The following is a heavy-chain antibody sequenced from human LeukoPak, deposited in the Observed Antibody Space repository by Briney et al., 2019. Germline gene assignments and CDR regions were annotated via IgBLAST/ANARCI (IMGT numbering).Heavy chain of an antibody. Sequence: SETLSLTCAVSGCSISSGYYWGWIRQPPGKGLEWIGSIYHSGSTYYNPSLKSRVTISVDTSKNQFSLKLSSVTAADTAVYYCARAPDIAEDFDYWGQGTLVTVSS. V-gene: IGHV4-38-2*01. D-gene: IGHD3-9*01. CDR1: GCSISSGYY. CDR3: ARAPDIAEDFDY. J-gene: IGHJ4*02. CDR2: IYHSGST.